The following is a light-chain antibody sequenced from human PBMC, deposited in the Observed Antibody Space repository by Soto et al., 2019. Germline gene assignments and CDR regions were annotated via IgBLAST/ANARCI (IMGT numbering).Light chain of an antibody. V-gene: IGKV3-11*01. CDR1: QSVSSY. Sequence: EIVLTQSPATLSLSPGARATLSCRASQSVSSYLAWYQHKPGQAPRLLIYDASNRATGIPARFSGSGSGTGFTLTISSLEPEDFAVYYCQQRSNWPLTFGGGTKVDIK. CDR3: QQRSNWPLT. CDR2: DAS. J-gene: IGKJ4*01.